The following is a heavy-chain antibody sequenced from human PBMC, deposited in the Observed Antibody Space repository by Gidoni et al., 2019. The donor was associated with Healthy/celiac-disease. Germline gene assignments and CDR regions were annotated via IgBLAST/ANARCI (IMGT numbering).Heavy chain of an antibody. CDR2: ISSSSSYI. V-gene: IGHV3-21*01. D-gene: IGHD1-26*01. J-gene: IGHJ4*02. CDR1: GFTFSSYS. CDR3: ASIVGATMDY. Sequence: EVQLVESGGGLVKPVGSLRLSCAASGFTFSSYSMNWVRQGPGKGMEWVSSISSSSSYIYYADSVKGRFTITRDNAKNSLYLQMNSLRAEDTAVYYCASIVGATMDYWGQGTLVTVSS.